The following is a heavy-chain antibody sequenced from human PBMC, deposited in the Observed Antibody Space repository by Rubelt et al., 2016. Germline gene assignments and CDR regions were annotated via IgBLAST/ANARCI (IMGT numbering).Heavy chain of an antibody. J-gene: IGHJ4*02. D-gene: IGHD6-19*01. V-gene: IGHV3-30*04. CDR1: GFTFSNYG. CDR2: TLYDGINK. Sequence: QVQLVESGGGVVQPGRSLRLSCAASGFTFSNYGLHWVRQAPGKGLEWVAVTLYDGINKYYADSVKGRFTISRDNSKNTLYVEMNSLGADDTAGDYCARGHVGGIAVAAPCDYWGQGTLVTVSS. CDR3: ARGHVGGIAVAAPCDY.